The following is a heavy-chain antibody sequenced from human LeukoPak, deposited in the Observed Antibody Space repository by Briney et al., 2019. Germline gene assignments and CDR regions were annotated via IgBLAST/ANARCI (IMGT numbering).Heavy chain of an antibody. J-gene: IGHJ4*02. V-gene: IGHV3-23*01. Sequence: GGSLRLSCAASGFSFSNHAMSWVRQAPARGPGWVSSIGGGGETFYADSVKGRFTLSRDDSRNTVYLQLNNLRVEDTAIYYCAKANWVSNADAVWWGQGTQVTVSS. CDR3: AKANWVSNADAVW. CDR1: GFSFSNHA. D-gene: IGHD1-1*01. CDR2: IGGGGET.